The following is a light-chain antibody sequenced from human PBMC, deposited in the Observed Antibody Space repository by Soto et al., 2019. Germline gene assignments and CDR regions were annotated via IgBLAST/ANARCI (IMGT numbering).Light chain of an antibody. V-gene: IGKV3-11*01. CDR1: QSVSSSY. CDR2: DAS. CDR3: HQRSKWPIT. J-gene: IGKJ5*01. Sequence: EIVFTQSPATLSLSPGERATLSCRASQSVSSSYLAWYQQKPGQAPRLLIYDASNRAAGTPARFSGSGSGTDFTLTISSLEPGDFAVYYCHQRSKWPITFGQGTRLEIK.